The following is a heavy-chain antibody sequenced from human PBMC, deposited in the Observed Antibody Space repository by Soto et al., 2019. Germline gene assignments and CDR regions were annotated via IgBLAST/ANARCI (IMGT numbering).Heavy chain of an antibody. CDR3: ARSIGGSANPVFDL. J-gene: IGHJ4*02. Sequence: GESLKISCTGSGYSFETEWIAWVRQKPGKGLEWMGITYPGDSDTSYSPSFRGQITISSDTSLSIAYLQWSSLKASDTAMYYCARSIGGSANPVFDLWGQGTLVTVSS. CDR2: TYPGDSDT. D-gene: IGHD3-16*02. V-gene: IGHV5-51*01. CDR1: GYSFETEW.